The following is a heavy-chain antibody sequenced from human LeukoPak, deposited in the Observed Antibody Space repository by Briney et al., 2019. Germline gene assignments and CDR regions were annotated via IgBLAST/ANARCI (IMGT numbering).Heavy chain of an antibody. CDR1: GFTFSSYA. Sequence: GGALRLSCAASGFTFSSYAMSGVRQPRGKGLEWVSAISGSGGSTYYADSVKGRFTISRDNSKNTLYLQMNSLRAEDTAVYYCASKDGAFDIWGQGTMVTVSS. J-gene: IGHJ3*02. CDR2: ISGSGGST. CDR3: ASKDGAFDI. V-gene: IGHV3-23*01.